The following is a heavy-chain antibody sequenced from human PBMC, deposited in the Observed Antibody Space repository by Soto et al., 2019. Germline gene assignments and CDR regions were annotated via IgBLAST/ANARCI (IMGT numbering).Heavy chain of an antibody. V-gene: IGHV4-59*01. J-gene: IGHJ6*03. Sequence: SETLSLTCTVSGGSISSYYWSWIRQPPGKGLEWIGYIYYSGSTNYNPSLKSRVTISVDTSKNQFSLKLSSVTAADTAVYYCARDSGVYYYYYYMDVWGKGTTVTVSS. CDR2: IYYSGST. CDR3: ARDSGVYYYYYYMDV. CDR1: GGSISSYY. D-gene: IGHD3-10*01.